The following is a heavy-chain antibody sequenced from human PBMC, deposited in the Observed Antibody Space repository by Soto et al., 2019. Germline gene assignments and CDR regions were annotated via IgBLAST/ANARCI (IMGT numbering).Heavy chain of an antibody. CDR3: ARMWAVAGLYYYYGMDV. CDR2: INSDGSST. CDR1: GFTFSSYW. V-gene: IGHV3-74*01. Sequence: EVQLVESGGGLVQPGGSLRLSCAASGFTFSSYWMHWVRQAPGKGLVWVSRINSDGSSTSYADSVKGRFTISRDNAKNTLSLQMNSLRAEDTAVYYCARMWAVAGLYYYYGMDVWGQGTTVTVSS. D-gene: IGHD6-19*01. J-gene: IGHJ6*02.